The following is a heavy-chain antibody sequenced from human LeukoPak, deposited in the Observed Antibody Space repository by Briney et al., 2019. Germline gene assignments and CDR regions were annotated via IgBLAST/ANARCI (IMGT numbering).Heavy chain of an antibody. CDR3: ARRGYRGYDPNWFDP. CDR1: GGSISSTSYY. CDR2: IYYSGST. Sequence: PSETLSLTCTVSGGSISSTSYYWGWIRQPPGKGPEWIGSIYYSGSTYYNASLKSRVTISVDTSKNQFSLKLSSVTAADTAVYYCARRGYRGYDPNWFDPWGQGILVTVSS. D-gene: IGHD5-12*01. J-gene: IGHJ5*02. V-gene: IGHV4-39*01.